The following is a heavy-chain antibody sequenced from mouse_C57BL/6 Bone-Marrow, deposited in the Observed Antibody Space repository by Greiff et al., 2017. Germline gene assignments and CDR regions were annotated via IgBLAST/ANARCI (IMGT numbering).Heavy chain of an antibody. CDR3: ARETVVATDDY. J-gene: IGHJ2*01. CDR2: INPSSGYT. Sequence: QVQLQQSGAELAKPGASVKLSCKASGYTFTSYWMHWVKQRPGQGLEWIGYINPSSGYTKYKQKFKDKDTLTADKSSSTAYMQLSSLTYEDSAVYYCARETVVATDDYRRQATTLTV. D-gene: IGHD1-1*01. CDR1: GYTFTSYW. V-gene: IGHV1-7*01.